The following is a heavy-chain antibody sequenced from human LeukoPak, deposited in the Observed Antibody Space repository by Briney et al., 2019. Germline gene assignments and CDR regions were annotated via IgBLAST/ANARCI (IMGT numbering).Heavy chain of an antibody. D-gene: IGHD4-23*01. CDR2: IYHSGST. CDR3: ARDSTVVTGGGFDY. Sequence: SETLSLTCTVSGGSISSSSYYWGWIRQPPGKGLEWIGYIYHSGSTYYNPSLKSRVTISVDRSKNQFSLKLSSVTAADTAVYYCARDSTVVTGGGFDYWGQGTLVTVSS. V-gene: IGHV4-30-2*01. J-gene: IGHJ4*02. CDR1: GGSISSSSYY.